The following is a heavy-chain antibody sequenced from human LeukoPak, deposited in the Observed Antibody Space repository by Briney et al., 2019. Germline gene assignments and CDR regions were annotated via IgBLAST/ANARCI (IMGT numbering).Heavy chain of an antibody. Sequence: NRGESLKISCKGSGYSFTSYWISWVRQMPGKGLEWMGRIDPSDSYTSYSPSFQGHVTISADKSISTAYLQWSSLKASDTAMYYCARQLLYYDFWSGYYPNYYYGMDVWGQGTTVTVS. J-gene: IGHJ6*02. CDR2: IDPSDSYT. CDR1: GYSFTSYW. D-gene: IGHD3-3*01. V-gene: IGHV5-10-1*01. CDR3: ARQLLYYDFWSGYYPNYYYGMDV.